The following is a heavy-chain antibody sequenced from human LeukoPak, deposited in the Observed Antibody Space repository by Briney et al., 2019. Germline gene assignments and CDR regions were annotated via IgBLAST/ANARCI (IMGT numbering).Heavy chain of an antibody. CDR2: ISYDGSNK. CDR3: ARNRLNIVVVPAALDY. V-gene: IGHV3-30-3*01. J-gene: IGHJ4*02. CDR1: GFTFSSYA. D-gene: IGHD2-2*01. Sequence: GGSLRLSCAASGFTFSSYAMHWVRQAPGKGLEWVAVISYDGSNKYYADSVKGRFTISRDNSKNTLYLQMNSLRAEDTAVYYCARNRLNIVVVPAALDYWGQGTLVTVSS.